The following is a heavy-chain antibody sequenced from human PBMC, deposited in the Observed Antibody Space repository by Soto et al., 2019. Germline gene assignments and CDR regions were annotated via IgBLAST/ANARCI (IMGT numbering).Heavy chain of an antibody. Sequence: DVQLVDSGGGLVQPGGSLRLSCAASGFTLSTYWMNWVRQAPGKGLEWVANIREDGSEKYYVDSVKGRFTVSRDNAKNSLYLQMNSLRADDTAVCYCARDSLTAPGTFDYWGQGTLVTVSS. D-gene: IGHD5-18*01. CDR2: IREDGSEK. CDR3: ARDSLTAPGTFDY. V-gene: IGHV3-7*01. J-gene: IGHJ4*02. CDR1: GFTLSTYW.